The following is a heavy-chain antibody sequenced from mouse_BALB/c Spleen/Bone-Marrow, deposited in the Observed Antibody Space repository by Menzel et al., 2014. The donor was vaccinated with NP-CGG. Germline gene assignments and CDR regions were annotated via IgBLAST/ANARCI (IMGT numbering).Heavy chain of an antibody. CDR2: INPSNGRT. J-gene: IGHJ1*01. CDR1: GYTFTSYW. CDR3: ARDYDYWYFDV. Sequence: QVQLKESGAELVKPGASVKLSCKASGYTFTSYWMHWVKQRPGQGLEWIGEINPSNGRTNYNEKFKSKATLTVDKSSSTAYMQLSSLTSGDSAVYYCARDYDYWYFDVWGAGTTVTVSS. V-gene: IGHV1S81*02. D-gene: IGHD2-4*01.